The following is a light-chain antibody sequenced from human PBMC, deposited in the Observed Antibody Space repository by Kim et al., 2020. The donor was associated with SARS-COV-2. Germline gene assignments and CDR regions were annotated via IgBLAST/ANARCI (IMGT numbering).Light chain of an antibody. V-gene: IGKV1-5*03. J-gene: IGKJ1*01. CDR3: QQYNSYPWT. CDR1: QSISSL. Sequence: ASVGDRVPITCRASQSISSLLAWYQQKPGKAPKLLIYKASSLESGVPSRFSGSGSGTEFTLTISSLQPDDFATYYCQQYNSYPWTFGQGTKVDIK. CDR2: KAS.